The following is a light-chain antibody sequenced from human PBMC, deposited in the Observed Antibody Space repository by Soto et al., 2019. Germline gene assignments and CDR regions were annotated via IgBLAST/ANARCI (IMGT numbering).Light chain of an antibody. CDR3: QQYNSWSGVT. CDR1: QSSSRW. V-gene: IGKV1-5*01. CDR2: DAS. Sequence: DIPMTQSPSTLSASVGDRVTITCRASQSSSRWLAWYQQKPWKAPKLLIYDASSLESGVPSRFSGSGSGTEFTLTIRSLQPDDFATYHCQQYNSWSGVTFGGGTKVEIK. J-gene: IGKJ4*01.